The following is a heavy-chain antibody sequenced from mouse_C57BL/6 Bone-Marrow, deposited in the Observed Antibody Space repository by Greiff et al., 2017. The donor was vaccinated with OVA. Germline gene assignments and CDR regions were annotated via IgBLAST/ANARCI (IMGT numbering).Heavy chain of an antibody. CDR2: ISSGGDYI. CDR3: TRDGSLYAMDY. V-gene: IGHV5-9-1*02. CDR1: GFTFSSYA. J-gene: IGHJ4*01. Sequence: VQLKESGEGLVKPGGSLKLSCAASGFTFSSYAMSWVRQTPEKRLEWVAYISSGGDYIYYADTVKGRFTISRDNARNTLYLQMSSLKSEDTAMYYCTRDGSLYAMDYWGQGTSVTVSS. D-gene: IGHD1-1*02.